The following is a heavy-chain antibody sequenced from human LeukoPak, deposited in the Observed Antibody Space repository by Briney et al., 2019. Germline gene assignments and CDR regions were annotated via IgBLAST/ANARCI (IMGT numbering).Heavy chain of an antibody. Sequence: RASVKVSCKASGGTFSSYAISWVRQAPGQGLEWMGVIIPIFGTANYAQKFQGRVTITADESTSTAYMELSSLRSEDTAVYYCARGGCSSTSCYRGYFDYWGQGTLVTVSS. CDR1: GGTFSSYA. J-gene: IGHJ4*02. V-gene: IGHV1-69*13. D-gene: IGHD2-2*02. CDR3: ARGGCSSTSCYRGYFDY. CDR2: IIPIFGTA.